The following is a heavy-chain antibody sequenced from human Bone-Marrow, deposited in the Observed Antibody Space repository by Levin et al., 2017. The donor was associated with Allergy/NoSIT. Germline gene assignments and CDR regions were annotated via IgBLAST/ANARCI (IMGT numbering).Heavy chain of an antibody. CDR3: ARGNNYDSFDL. CDR1: GFTVSRYY. V-gene: IGHV3-53*01. Sequence: GGSLRLSCAASGFTVSRYYMSWVRQAPGKGLEWVSVLYSGGSSYHAESVKGRFTVSRDNSKNILYLQMDSLRVEDTAIYYCARGNNYDSFDLWGQGARVTVSS. J-gene: IGHJ4*02. D-gene: IGHD5-24*01. CDR2: LYSGGSS.